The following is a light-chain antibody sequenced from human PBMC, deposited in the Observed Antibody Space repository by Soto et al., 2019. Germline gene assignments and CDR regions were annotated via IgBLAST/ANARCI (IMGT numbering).Light chain of an antibody. J-gene: IGKJ1*01. CDR2: DAS. CDR1: QSISSW. Sequence: DIQMTQSPSTLSASVGDRVTITCRASQSISSWLAWYQQKPGKAPKLLIYDASSLERGVPSRFSGSGSGTEFTPPISSLQPDDFATYYCQQYNSYSGRTFGQGTKVEIK. CDR3: QQYNSYSGRT. V-gene: IGKV1-5*01.